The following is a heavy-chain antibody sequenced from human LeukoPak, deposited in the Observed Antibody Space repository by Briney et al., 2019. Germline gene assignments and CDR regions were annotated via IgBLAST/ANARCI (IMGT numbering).Heavy chain of an antibody. Sequence: ASETLSLTCTVSGGSISSYYWSWIRQPPGKGLEWIGYIYYSGSTNYNPSLKSRATISVDTSKNQFSLKLSSVTAADTAVYYCAVQRGYCSSTSCYTFDYWGQGTLVTVSS. CDR1: GGSISSYY. D-gene: IGHD2-2*01. J-gene: IGHJ4*02. CDR3: AVQRGYCSSTSCYTFDY. CDR2: IYYSGST. V-gene: IGHV4-59*01.